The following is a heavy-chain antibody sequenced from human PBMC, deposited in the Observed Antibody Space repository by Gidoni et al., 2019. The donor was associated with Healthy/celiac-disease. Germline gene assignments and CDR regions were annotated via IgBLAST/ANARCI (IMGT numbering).Heavy chain of an antibody. V-gene: IGHV3-33*01. Sequence: QVQLVESGGGVVQPGRSLRLSCAASGFTFRSYGMHWVRQAPGKGLEWVAVIWYDGSNKYYADSVKGRFTISRDNSKNTLYLQMNSLRAEDTAVYYCARDHQGRDDYWGQGTLVTVSS. CDR1: GFTFRSYG. CDR2: IWYDGSNK. J-gene: IGHJ4*02. CDR3: ARDHQGRDDY.